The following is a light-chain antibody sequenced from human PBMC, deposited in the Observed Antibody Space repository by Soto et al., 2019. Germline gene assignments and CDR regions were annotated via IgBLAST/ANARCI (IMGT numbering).Light chain of an antibody. CDR1: QILIHTSNNKSY. V-gene: IGKV4-1*01. J-gene: IGKJ2*01. CDR3: QQYYSTPRT. CDR2: WAS. Sequence: IVRTQSPDSLGVSLGERATINCKSSQILIHTSNNKSYLSWYQQKAGQPPELLLYWASARDSGVPDRFSGSGSGTDFTLTISSLQAEDVAVYYCQQYYSTPRTFGQGTKVDIK.